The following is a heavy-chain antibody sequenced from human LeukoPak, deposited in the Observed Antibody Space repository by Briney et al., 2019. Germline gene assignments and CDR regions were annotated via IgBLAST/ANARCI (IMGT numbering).Heavy chain of an antibody. CDR1: GFTFTDSA. CDR2: ISTSGGAT. CDR3: AKGGNYAPLDY. V-gene: IGHV3-23*01. J-gene: IGHJ4*02. D-gene: IGHD1-7*01. Sequence: PGGSLRLSCAASGFTFTDSAMTWVRQAPGKGLEWVSAISTSGGATIYTDSVKDRFTISRDNSKNTLYLQMNSLRAEDTAIYYCAKGGNYAPLDYWGQGTPVTVSS.